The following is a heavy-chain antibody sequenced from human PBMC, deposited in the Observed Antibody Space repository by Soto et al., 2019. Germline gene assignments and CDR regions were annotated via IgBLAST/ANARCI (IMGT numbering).Heavy chain of an antibody. Sequence: ASVKVSCKASRYTFTAYDIYSGRQAPGQGREGRGWIKPDSGATHYAQNVQGRVTMTRDTSISTAYMELNNLVSDETAVYYCARRRSTWLTEIKFDPWGQGTLVTVSS. D-gene: IGHD2-2*01. V-gene: IGHV1-2*02. CDR3: ARRRSTWLTEIKFDP. CDR2: IKPDSGAT. CDR1: RYTFTAYD. J-gene: IGHJ5*02.